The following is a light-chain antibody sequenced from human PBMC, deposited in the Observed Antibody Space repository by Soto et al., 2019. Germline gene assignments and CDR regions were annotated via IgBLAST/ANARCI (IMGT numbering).Light chain of an antibody. CDR2: GAS. V-gene: IGKV1-17*01. CDR3: QHFHTKPIT. Sequence: DIQMTQSPSSLSASVGDRVTITCRASQGIGNDLGWYQQKSGKAPERLIYGASRLQSGVPSRFSGSGSGTEFTLTISGLQPEDFAVYFCQHFHTKPITFGQGTRLDIK. J-gene: IGKJ5*01. CDR1: QGIGND.